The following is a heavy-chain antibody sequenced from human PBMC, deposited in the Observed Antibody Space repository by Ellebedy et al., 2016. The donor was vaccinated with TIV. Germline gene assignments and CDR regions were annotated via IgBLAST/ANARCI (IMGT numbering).Heavy chain of an antibody. D-gene: IGHD4-17*01. CDR1: GFTFSSYA. J-gene: IGHJ6*02. CDR2: ISYDGSNK. CDR3: ARDYYGDYPLNYYYYYGMDV. V-gene: IGHV3-30*04. Sequence: GESLKISXAASGFTFSSYAMHWVRQAPGKGLEWVAVISYDGSNKYYADSVKGRFTISRDNSKNTLYLQMNSLRAEDTAVYYCARDYYGDYPLNYYYYYGMDVWGQGTTVTVSS.